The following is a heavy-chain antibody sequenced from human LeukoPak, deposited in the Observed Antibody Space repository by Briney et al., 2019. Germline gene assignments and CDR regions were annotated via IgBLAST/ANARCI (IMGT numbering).Heavy chain of an antibody. CDR1: GYTFTGYY. V-gene: IGHV1-46*01. CDR3: AREGILVPAAMEVGWFDP. Sequence: ASVKVSCKASGYTFTGYYMHWVRQAPGQGLEWMGIINPSGGSTSYAQKFQGRVTMTRDTSTGTVYMELSSLRSEDTAVYYCAREGILVPAAMEVGWFDPWGQGTLVTVSS. J-gene: IGHJ5*02. D-gene: IGHD2-2*01. CDR2: INPSGGST.